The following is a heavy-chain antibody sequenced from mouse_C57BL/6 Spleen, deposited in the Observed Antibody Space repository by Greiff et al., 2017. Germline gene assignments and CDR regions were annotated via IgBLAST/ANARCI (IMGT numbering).Heavy chain of an antibody. Sequence: QVQLQQPGAELVMPGASVKLSCKASGYTFTSYWMTWVKQRPGQGLEWIGEIDPSVSYTNYNQKFKGKSTLTVDNSSSTAYMQLSSLTSEDSAVFYCASRDGLSYYLYCEVWGTGTTVTFAS. CDR3: ASRDGLSYYLYCEV. D-gene: IGHD1-1*01. J-gene: IGHJ1*03. CDR2: IDPSVSYT. V-gene: IGHV1-69*01. CDR1: GYTFTSYW.